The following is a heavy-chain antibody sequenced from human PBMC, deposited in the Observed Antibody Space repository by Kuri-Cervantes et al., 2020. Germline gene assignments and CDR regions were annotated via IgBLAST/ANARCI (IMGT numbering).Heavy chain of an antibody. CDR2: IRSKAYGGTT. J-gene: IGHJ4*02. CDR3: TRAGDYYDTRSWGDY. Sequence: GGSLRLSCTASGFTFGDYGMSWFRQAPGKGLEWVGFIRSKAYGGTTEYAASVKGRFTISRDDSKSIAYLQMNSLKTEDTAVYYCTRAGDYYDTRSWGDYWGQGTLVTVSS. V-gene: IGHV3-49*03. CDR1: GFTFGDYG. D-gene: IGHD3-22*01.